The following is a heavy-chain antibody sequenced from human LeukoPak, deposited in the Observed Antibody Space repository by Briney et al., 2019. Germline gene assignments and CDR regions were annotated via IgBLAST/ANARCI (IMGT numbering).Heavy chain of an antibody. CDR1: GFTFSSYS. Sequence: GGSLRLSCAASGFTFSSYSMNWVRQAPGKGLEWVSSISSSSSYIYYADSVKGRFTISRDSAKNSLYLQMNSLGAEDTAVYYCARDDNWAFDHWGQGTLVTVSS. D-gene: IGHD1-1*01. CDR2: ISSSSSYI. J-gene: IGHJ4*02. CDR3: ARDDNWAFDH. V-gene: IGHV3-21*01.